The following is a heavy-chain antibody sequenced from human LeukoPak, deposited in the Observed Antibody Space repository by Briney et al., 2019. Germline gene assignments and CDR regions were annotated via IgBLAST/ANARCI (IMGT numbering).Heavy chain of an antibody. V-gene: IGHV1-18*01. CDR3: ARDNVDYPNWLDP. J-gene: IGHJ5*02. CDR1: GYTFTSYG. Sequence: ASVKVSCKASGYTFTSYGISWVRQAPGQGLEWMGWINDYNGNTKYAQKVQGRVIMTTDTSTSTAYMELRSLRSDDTAVYYCARDNVDYPNWLDPWGQGTLVTVSS. CDR2: INDYNGNT. D-gene: IGHD4-11*01.